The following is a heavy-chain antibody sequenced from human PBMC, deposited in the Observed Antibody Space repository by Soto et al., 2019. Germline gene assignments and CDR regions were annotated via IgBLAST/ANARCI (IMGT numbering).Heavy chain of an antibody. CDR1: GGSVSSVTYF. CDR2: ILHSGSS. J-gene: IGHJ5*02. Sequence: PSETLGLSCPVSGGSVSSVTYFWIWVRQPPGGGLEWIAYILHSGSSMYNPSLKSRVTISLSTSKTQFSLRLTSVTAADTAVYYCARGMYKSGWNLDLWGQGIVVTVSS. CDR3: ARGMYKSGWNLDL. D-gene: IGHD6-19*01. V-gene: IGHV4-61*01.